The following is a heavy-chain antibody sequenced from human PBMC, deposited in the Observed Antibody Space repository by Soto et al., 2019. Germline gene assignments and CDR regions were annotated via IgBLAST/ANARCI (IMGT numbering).Heavy chain of an antibody. Sequence: EVQLVESGGGLVQPGGSLRLSCEASAFTLSSFWMSWVRQAPGKGLEWVANIKPDAREKYYVDSVKGRFTISRDNTKTSLYLQISPLSPENTAIYYCARDYEFGFDLWGQGTLVTVSS. CDR1: AFTLSSFW. V-gene: IGHV3-7*01. D-gene: IGHD3-22*01. CDR3: ARDYEFGFDL. J-gene: IGHJ3*01. CDR2: IKPDAREK.